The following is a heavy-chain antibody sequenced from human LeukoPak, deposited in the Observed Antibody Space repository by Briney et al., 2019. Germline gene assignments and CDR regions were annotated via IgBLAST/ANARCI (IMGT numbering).Heavy chain of an antibody. Sequence: GGSLRLSCAASGFTFSSYWMIWVRQAPGKGLEWVANIKQDGSERNYVDSVKGRFTISRDNAKNLLHLQMNGLRAEDTAVYYCANAVAFDNWGQGTLVTVSS. CDR2: IKQDGSER. J-gene: IGHJ4*02. CDR3: ANAVAFDN. CDR1: GFTFSSYW. V-gene: IGHV3-7*03. D-gene: IGHD6-19*01.